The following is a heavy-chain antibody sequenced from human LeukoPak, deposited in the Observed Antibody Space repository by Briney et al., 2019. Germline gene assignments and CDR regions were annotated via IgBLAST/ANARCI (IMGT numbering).Heavy chain of an antibody. V-gene: IGHV3-23*01. D-gene: IGHD6-19*01. Sequence: GGSLRLSCAASGFTFSSYAMSWVRQAPGKGLEWVSAISGSGGSTYYADSVKGRFTIYRDNSKNTLYLQMNSLRAEDTAVYYCAKVGPIAVAGTYFDYWGQGTLVTVSS. CDR2: ISGSGGST. J-gene: IGHJ4*02. CDR3: AKVGPIAVAGTYFDY. CDR1: GFTFSSYA.